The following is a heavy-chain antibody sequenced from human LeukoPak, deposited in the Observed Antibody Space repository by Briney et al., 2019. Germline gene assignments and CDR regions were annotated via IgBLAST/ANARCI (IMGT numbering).Heavy chain of an antibody. CDR3: ARQSPVRDHYFDSSGPLDY. V-gene: IGHV3-7*01. CDR2: IKQDGSEK. Sequence: PGGSLRLSCAASGFTFSSYWMSWVRQAPGKGLEWVANIKQDGSEKYYVDSVKGRFTISRDNAKNSLYLQMNSLRAEDTAEYYCARQSPVRDHYFDSSGPLDYWGQGTLVTVSS. CDR1: GFTFSSYW. J-gene: IGHJ4*02. D-gene: IGHD3-22*01.